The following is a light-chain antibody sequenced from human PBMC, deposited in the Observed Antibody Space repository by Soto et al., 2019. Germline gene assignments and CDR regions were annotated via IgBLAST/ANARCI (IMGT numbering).Light chain of an antibody. CDR2: DVS. Sequence: QYALTQPASVSGSPGQSITISCTGTSSDVGGYNYVSWYQHHPGKAPKLMIYDVSNRPSGVSNRFSGSKSGNTASLTISGLQAEDEADYYCSSYTSSSTLLEFGGGTKLTVL. CDR3: SSYTSSSTLLE. V-gene: IGLV2-14*03. J-gene: IGLJ3*02. CDR1: SSDVGGYNY.